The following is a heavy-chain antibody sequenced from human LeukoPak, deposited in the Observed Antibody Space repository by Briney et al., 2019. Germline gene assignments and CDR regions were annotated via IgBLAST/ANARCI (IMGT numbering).Heavy chain of an antibody. J-gene: IGHJ4*02. CDR2: ISYDGSNK. D-gene: IGHD3-10*01. Sequence: PGRSLRLSCAASGFTFSSYGMHWVRQAPGKGLEWVAVISYDGSNKYYADSVKGRFTISRDNSKNTLYLQMNSLRAEDTAVYYCARVPRSGPDYWGQGTLVTVSS. V-gene: IGHV3-30*03. CDR1: GFTFSSYG. CDR3: ARVPRSGPDY.